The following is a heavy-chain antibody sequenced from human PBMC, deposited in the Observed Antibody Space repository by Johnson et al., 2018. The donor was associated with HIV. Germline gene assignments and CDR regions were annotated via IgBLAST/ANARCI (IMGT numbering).Heavy chain of an antibody. CDR3: ASQVRGLRLVVDAFDI. D-gene: IGHD2-8*02. Sequence: VQLVESGGGLVQPGGSLRLSCAASGFTFSSYGMSWVRQAPGKGLEWVPGVTGTGGDTYYAESVKGRFTISRDNSKNTLYLQMNKLRAEDTAVYFCASQVRGLRLVVDAFDIWGQGTMVTVSS. CDR2: VTGTGGDT. V-gene: IGHV3-23*04. J-gene: IGHJ3*02. CDR1: GFTFSSYG.